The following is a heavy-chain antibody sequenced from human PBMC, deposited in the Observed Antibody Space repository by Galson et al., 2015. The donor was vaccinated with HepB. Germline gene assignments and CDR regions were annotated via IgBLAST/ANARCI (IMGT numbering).Heavy chain of an antibody. J-gene: IGHJ3*02. D-gene: IGHD5-18*01. CDR3: ARQQRGYSSVGHWDAFDI. V-gene: IGHV5-51*01. Sequence: QSGAEVKKPGESLKISCTGSGYSFTSYWIGWVRQMPGKGLEWMGIIYPGDSDTRYSPSFQGQVTISADKSISTAYLQGSSLKASDTAMYYCARQQRGYSSVGHWDAFDIWGQGTMVTVSS. CDR2: IYPGDSDT. CDR1: GYSFTSYW.